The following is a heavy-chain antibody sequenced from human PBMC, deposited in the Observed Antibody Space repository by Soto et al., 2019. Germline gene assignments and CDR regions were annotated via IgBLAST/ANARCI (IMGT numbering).Heavy chain of an antibody. V-gene: IGHV2-5*02. Sequence: SGPTLVNPTQTLTLTCTFSGFSLSTSGVGVGWISQPPGKALEWLALIYWDDDKRYSPSLKSRLTITKDTSKNQVVLTMTNMDPVDTATYYCAHSGHIVVVPAAKMSSWFDPWGQGTLVTVSS. CDR3: AHSGHIVVVPAAKMSSWFDP. CDR1: GFSLSTSGVG. D-gene: IGHD2-2*01. CDR2: IYWDDDK. J-gene: IGHJ5*02.